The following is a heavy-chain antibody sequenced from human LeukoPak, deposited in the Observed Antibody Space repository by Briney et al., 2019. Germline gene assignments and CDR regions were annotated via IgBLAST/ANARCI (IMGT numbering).Heavy chain of an antibody. CDR1: GFTFSSYA. D-gene: IGHD3-9*01. J-gene: IGHJ1*01. CDR2: ISGSGGST. V-gene: IGHV3-23*01. Sequence: GGSLRLSCAASGFTFSSYAMSWVRQAPGKGLEWVSAISGSGGSTYYADSVKGRFTISRDNSKNTLYLQMNSLRAEDTAVYHCAKPSSLHPGYKDQLYFQHWGQGTLVTVSS. CDR3: AKPSSLHPGYKDQLYFQH.